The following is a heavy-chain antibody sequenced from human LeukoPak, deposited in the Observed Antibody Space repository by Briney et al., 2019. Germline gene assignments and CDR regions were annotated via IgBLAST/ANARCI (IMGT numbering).Heavy chain of an antibody. CDR2: ISGGGGST. CDR3: AKGSGINHYHWIDP. D-gene: IGHD1-14*01. V-gene: IGHV3-23*01. J-gene: IGHJ5*02. Sequence: GGSLRLSCAASEFTFSNYAMNWARQAPGKGLEWVSGISGGGGSTYYADSVKGRFTISRDNSKNTLYLQMDSLRAEDTALYYCAKGSGINHYHWIDPWGQGTLVTVSS. CDR1: EFTFSNYA.